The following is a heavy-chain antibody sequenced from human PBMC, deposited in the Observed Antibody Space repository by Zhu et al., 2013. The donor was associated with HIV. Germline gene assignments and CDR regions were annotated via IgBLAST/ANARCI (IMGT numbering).Heavy chain of an antibody. J-gene: IGHJ4*02. CDR2: ISYDGSNK. V-gene: IGHV3-30-3*01. CDR3: AKDRGWLRFEVDVVEGGYFDY. CDR1: GFTFSSYA. D-gene: IGHD5-12*01. Sequence: QVQLVESGGGVVQPGRSLRLSCAASGFTFSSYAMHWVRQAPGKGLEWVAVISYDGSNKYYADSVKGRFTISRDNSKNTLYLQMNSLRAEDTAVYYCAKDRGWLRFEVDVVEGGYFDYWGQGTLVTVSS.